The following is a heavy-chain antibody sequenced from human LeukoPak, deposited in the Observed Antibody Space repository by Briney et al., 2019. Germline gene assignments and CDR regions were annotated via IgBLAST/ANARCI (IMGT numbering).Heavy chain of an antibody. D-gene: IGHD2-8*01. J-gene: IGHJ4*02. CDR1: GYTFTGYY. V-gene: IGHV1-2*02. Sequence: GASVKVSCKASGYTFTGYYMHWVRQAPGQGLEWMGWINPNSGGTNYAQKFQGRVTMTRDTSISTAYMELSRLRSDDTAVYYCARAIGYCTNGVCYLGYWGQGTLVTVSS. CDR3: ARAIGYCTNGVCYLGY. CDR2: INPNSGGT.